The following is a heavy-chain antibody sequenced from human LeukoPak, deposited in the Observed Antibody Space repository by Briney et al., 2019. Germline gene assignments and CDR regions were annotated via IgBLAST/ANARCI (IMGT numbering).Heavy chain of an antibody. V-gene: IGHV1-69*04. D-gene: IGHD1-7*01. J-gene: IGHJ4*02. CDR2: IIPILGIA. CDR3: ARDDSITGTIGDY. CDR1: GGTFSSYA. Sequence: SVKVSCKASGGTFSSYAISWVRQAPGQGLEWMGRIIPILGIANYAQKFQGRVTITADKSTSTAYMELSSLRSEDTAVYYCARDDSITGTIGDYWGQGTLVTVSS.